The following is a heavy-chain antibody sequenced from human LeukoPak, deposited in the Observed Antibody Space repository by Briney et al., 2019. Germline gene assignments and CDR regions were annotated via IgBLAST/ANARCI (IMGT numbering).Heavy chain of an antibody. V-gene: IGHV3-7*04. D-gene: IGHD6-13*01. Sequence: GGSLRLSCAASGITFSSYWMSWVRQAPGKGLEWVANIKQDGSERYYVDSVKGRFTISRDNAKNSVYLQMNSLRAEDTAVYYCSRGTIAAAGYYYFDYWGQGTQVTVSS. CDR3: SRGTIAAAGYYYFDY. J-gene: IGHJ4*02. CDR1: GITFSSYW. CDR2: IKQDGSER.